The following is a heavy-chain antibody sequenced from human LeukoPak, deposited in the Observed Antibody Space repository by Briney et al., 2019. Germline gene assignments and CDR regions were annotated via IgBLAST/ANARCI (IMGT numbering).Heavy chain of an antibody. D-gene: IGHD1-26*01. CDR1: GYTFTSYD. CDR3: ARVAYSGSYHDAFDI. V-gene: IGHV1-46*01. Sequence: ASVKVSCKASGYTFTSYDINWVRQAPGQGLEWMGIINPSGGSTSYAQKLQGRVTMTRDTSTSTVYMELSSLRSEDTAVYYCARVAYSGSYHDAFDIWGQGTMVTVSS. J-gene: IGHJ3*02. CDR2: INPSGGST.